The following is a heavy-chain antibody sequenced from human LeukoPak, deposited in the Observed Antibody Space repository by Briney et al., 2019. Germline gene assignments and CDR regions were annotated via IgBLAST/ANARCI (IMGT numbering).Heavy chain of an antibody. J-gene: IGHJ6*03. CDR3: ARANDYVWGSYRYYYYYYMDV. Sequence: ASVKVSCKASGYTFTGYYMHWVRQAPGQRLEWMGWINPNSGGTNYAQKFQGRVTMTRDTSISTAYMELSRLRSDDTAVYYCARANDYVWGSYRYYYYYYMDVWGKGTTVTVSS. CDR2: INPNSGGT. CDR1: GYTFTGYY. V-gene: IGHV1-2*02. D-gene: IGHD3-16*02.